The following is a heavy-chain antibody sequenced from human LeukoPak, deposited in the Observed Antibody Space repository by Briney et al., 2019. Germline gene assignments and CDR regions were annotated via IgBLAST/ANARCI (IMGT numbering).Heavy chain of an antibody. CDR2: IYHSGST. J-gene: IGHJ4*02. CDR3: ASVTYYDFWSGYYTWVSFDY. V-gene: IGHV4-38-2*02. D-gene: IGHD3-3*01. CDR1: GDSISSGYY. Sequence: SETLSLTCTVSGDSISSGYYWGWIRQPPGKGLEWIGSIYHSGSTYYNPSLKSRVTISVDTSKTQFSLKLSSVTAADTAVYYCASVTYYDFWSGYYTWVSFDYWGQGTLVTVSS.